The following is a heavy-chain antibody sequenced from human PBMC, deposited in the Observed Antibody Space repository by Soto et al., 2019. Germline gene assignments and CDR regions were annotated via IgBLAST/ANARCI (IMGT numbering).Heavy chain of an antibody. CDR2: IIPILGIA. Sequence: QVQLVQSGAEVKKPGSSVKVSCKASGGTFSSYTISWVLQAPGQGLEWMGRIIPILGIANYAQKFQGRVTITADKSTSTAYMELSSLRSEDTAVYYCARDGRDSIAVAGSYWYFDLWGRGTLVTVSS. CDR3: ARDGRDSIAVAGSYWYFDL. CDR1: GGTFSSYT. D-gene: IGHD6-19*01. J-gene: IGHJ2*01. V-gene: IGHV1-69*08.